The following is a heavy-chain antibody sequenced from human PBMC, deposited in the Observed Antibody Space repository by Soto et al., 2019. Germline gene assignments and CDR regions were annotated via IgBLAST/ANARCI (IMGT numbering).Heavy chain of an antibody. CDR1: GGTLSSYG. CDR3: ASERGSGLVN. D-gene: IGHD3-10*01. J-gene: IGHJ4*02. Sequence: QVQLVQSGAEVKRPGSSVKVSCNVSGGTLSSYGFNWVRQAPGQGLEWMGGIIPMFGITNHTQKFQDRITISADASTSTAYMESRILGADDTAIYYCASERGSGLVNWGQGTLITVSS. CDR2: IIPMFGIT. V-gene: IGHV1-69*12.